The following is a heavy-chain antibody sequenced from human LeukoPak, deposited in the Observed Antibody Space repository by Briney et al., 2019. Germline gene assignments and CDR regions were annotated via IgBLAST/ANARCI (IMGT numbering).Heavy chain of an antibody. Sequence: SETLSLTCAVYGGSFSGYYWSWIRQPPGKGLEWIGEINHSGSTNYNPSLTSRVTISVDTSKNQFSLKLSSVTAADTAVYYCARGIIFRYVVLMVYYYFDYWGQGTLVTVSS. CDR3: ARGIIFRYVVLMVYYYFDY. CDR2: INHSGST. V-gene: IGHV4-34*01. D-gene: IGHD2-8*01. J-gene: IGHJ4*02. CDR1: GGSFSGYY.